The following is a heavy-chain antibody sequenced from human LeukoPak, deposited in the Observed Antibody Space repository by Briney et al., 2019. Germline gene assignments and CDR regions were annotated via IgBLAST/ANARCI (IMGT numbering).Heavy chain of an antibody. CDR2: ISASGGST. J-gene: IGHJ4*02. CDR1: GFTFSNYA. Sequence: GGSLRLSCVASGFTFSNYAMSWVRQPPGKGQQWFSGISASGGSTYYADSVKGRFSMSRDNSKNTLFLQMNTLRAEDTAIYYCAKVSDSSGWYYDYWGQGTQVTVSS. CDR3: AKVSDSSGWYYDY. D-gene: IGHD6-19*01. V-gene: IGHV3-23*01.